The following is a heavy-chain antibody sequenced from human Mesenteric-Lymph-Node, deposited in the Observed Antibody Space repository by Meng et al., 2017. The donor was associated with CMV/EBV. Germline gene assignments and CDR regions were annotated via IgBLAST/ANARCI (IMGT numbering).Heavy chain of an antibody. D-gene: IGHD3-3*01. CDR3: ARDLGLGFWSGFDP. CDR1: GGSISSYY. J-gene: IGHJ5*02. Sequence: SETLSLTCTVSGGSISSYYWSWIRQPPGKGLEWIGYIYYSGSTNYNPSLKSRVTISVDTSKNQFSPKLSSVTAADTAVYYCARDLGLGFWSGFDPWGQGTLVTVSS. CDR2: IYYSGST. V-gene: IGHV4-59*01.